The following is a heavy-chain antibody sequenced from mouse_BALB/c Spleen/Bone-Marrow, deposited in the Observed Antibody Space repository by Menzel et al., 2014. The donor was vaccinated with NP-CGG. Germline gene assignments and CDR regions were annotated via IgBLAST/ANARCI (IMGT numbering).Heavy chain of an antibody. CDR2: IYPGDGDT. D-gene: IGHD2-10*02. CDR3: ARKYGDY. Sequence: VQGVESGAELVRPGSSVKIPCKASGYVFXSYWMNWVKQRPGQGLEWIGQIYPGDGDTNYNGKFKGKATLTADKSSSTAYMQLSSLTSEDSAVYFCARKYGDYWGQGTTLTVSS. J-gene: IGHJ2*01. V-gene: IGHV1-80*01. CDR1: GYVFXSYW.